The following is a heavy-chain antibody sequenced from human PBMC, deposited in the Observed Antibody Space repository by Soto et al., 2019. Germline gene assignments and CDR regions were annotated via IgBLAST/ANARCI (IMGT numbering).Heavy chain of an antibody. CDR3: ARVSRDSSGYYQYYFDY. CDR1: GYTFTGYY. Sequence: ASVKVSCKASGYTFTGYYMHWVRQAPGQGLEWMGWINPNSGGTNYAQKFQGWVTMTRDTSISTAYMELSRLRSDDMAVYYCARVSRDSSGYYQYYFDYWGQGTLVTVSS. CDR2: INPNSGGT. V-gene: IGHV1-2*04. D-gene: IGHD3-22*01. J-gene: IGHJ4*02.